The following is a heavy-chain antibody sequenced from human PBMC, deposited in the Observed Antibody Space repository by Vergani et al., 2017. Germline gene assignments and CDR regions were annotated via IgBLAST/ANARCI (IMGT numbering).Heavy chain of an antibody. Sequence: QVQLQESGPGLVKPSETLSLTCTVSGGSISSYCWSWIRQPPGKGLEWIGYIYYSGSTNYNPSLKSRVTISVDTSKNQFSLKLSSVTAADTAVYYCARGGYGDSPYYYYYMDVWGKGTTVTVSS. D-gene: IGHD4-17*01. V-gene: IGHV4-59*01. CDR2: IYYSGST. J-gene: IGHJ6*03. CDR1: GGSISSYC. CDR3: ARGGYGDSPYYYYYMDV.